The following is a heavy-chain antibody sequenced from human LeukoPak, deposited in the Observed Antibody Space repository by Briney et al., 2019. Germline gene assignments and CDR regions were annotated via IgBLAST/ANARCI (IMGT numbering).Heavy chain of an antibody. V-gene: IGHV3-66*01. CDR1: GFTVSSNY. CDR3: AQSHIVVVTSPAEYFQH. J-gene: IGHJ1*01. Sequence: GGSLRLSCAASGFTVSSNYMSWVRQAPGKGLEWVSIIYTGDNTFYADSVKGRFTISRDYSKNTLYLQMNSLRAEDTAVYYCAQSHIVVVTSPAEYFQHWGQGALVTVSS. D-gene: IGHD2-21*02. CDR2: IYTGDNT.